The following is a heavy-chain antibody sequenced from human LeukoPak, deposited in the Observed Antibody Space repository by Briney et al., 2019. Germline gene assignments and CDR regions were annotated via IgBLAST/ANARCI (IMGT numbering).Heavy chain of an antibody. V-gene: IGHV3-30*18. CDR3: AKERRRGDGFDY. Sequence: GRSLRLSCAASGFTFSSYGMHWVRQAPGKGLEWVAVISYDGSNKYYADSVKGRFTISRDNAKNTLHLQMNSLRAEDTAVYYCAKERRRGDGFDYWGRGTLVTVSS. CDR1: GFTFSSYG. CDR2: ISYDGSNK. J-gene: IGHJ4*02.